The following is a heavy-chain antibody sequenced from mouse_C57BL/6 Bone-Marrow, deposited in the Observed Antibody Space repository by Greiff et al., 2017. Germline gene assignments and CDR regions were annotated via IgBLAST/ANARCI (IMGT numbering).Heavy chain of an antibody. D-gene: IGHD1-1*02. CDR3: EGDYGPRRL. CDR2: IYPRSGST. CDR1: GYTFTSYG. Sequence: QVQLQQSGAELARPGASVKLSCTASGYTFTSYGICWVKQRTGQGLEWIGEIYPRSGSTYYNEKFKGQATLTADKSSSTASMELRSLTSEDSAVECCEGDYGPRRLWGQGTLVTVSA. V-gene: IGHV1-81*01. J-gene: IGHJ3*01.